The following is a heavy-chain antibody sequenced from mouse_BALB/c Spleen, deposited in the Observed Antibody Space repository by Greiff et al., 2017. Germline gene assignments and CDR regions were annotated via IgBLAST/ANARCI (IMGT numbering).Heavy chain of an antibody. Sequence: QVQLQQSGAELVKPGASVKLSCKASGYTFTSYYMYWVKQRPGQGLEWIGEINPSNGGTNFNEKFKSKATLTVDKSSSTAYMQLSSLTSEDSAVLYCTRKKGGGYLDYWGQGTTLTVSS. CDR3: TRKKGGGYLDY. CDR1: GYTFTSYY. D-gene: IGHD5-1*01. V-gene: IGHV1S81*02. J-gene: IGHJ2*01. CDR2: INPSNGGT.